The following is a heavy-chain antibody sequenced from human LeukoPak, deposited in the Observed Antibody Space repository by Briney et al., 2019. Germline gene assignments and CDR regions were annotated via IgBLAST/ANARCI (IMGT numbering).Heavy chain of an antibody. D-gene: IGHD2-2*02. CDR1: GFTFSSYA. V-gene: IGHV3-30*04. J-gene: IGHJ4*02. CDR2: ISYDGSTK. Sequence: GGSLRLSCAASGFTFSSYAMHWVRQAPGKGLEWVTVISYDGSTKYYADSVKGRITISRDNSKNTLYMQMSSLRAEDTAVYYCASGSLGYCDSTSCYTQFDYWGQGTLVTVSS. CDR3: ASGSLGYCDSTSCYTQFDY.